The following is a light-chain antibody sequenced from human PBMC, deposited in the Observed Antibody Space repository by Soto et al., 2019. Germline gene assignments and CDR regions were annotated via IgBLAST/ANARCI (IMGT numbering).Light chain of an antibody. CDR1: QSVSSN. V-gene: IGKV3-15*01. J-gene: IGKJ1*01. CDR3: QQYNKWPT. Sequence: EIVMTQSPATLSVSPGERATLSCRASQSVSSNLAWYQQKPGQAPRFLIYGASTRANGIPARFSGSGSGTEFTLTISSLQSEDFAVYYCQQYNKWPTFGQGTKVEIK. CDR2: GAS.